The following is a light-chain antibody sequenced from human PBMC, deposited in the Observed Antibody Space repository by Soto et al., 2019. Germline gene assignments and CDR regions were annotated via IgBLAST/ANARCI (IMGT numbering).Light chain of an antibody. V-gene: IGLV1-40*01. CDR1: SSNIGAGYV. J-gene: IGLJ1*01. CDR3: QSYDNSLRYV. Sequence: QSVLTQPPSVSGAPGQRVTISCTGSSSNIGAGYVIHWYQHLPGTAPKLLIYDNNNRPSGVPDRFSASKSGTSASLAITGRQADDESDYYCQSYDNSLRYVFGAGTKLTVL. CDR2: DNN.